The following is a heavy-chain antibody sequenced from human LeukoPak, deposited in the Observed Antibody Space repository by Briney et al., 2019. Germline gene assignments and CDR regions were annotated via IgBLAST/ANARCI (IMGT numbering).Heavy chain of an antibody. Sequence: PGRSLRLSCAASGFTFDDYAMHWVRQAPGKGLEWVSGISWNSGSIGYADSVKGRFTISRDNAKNSLYLQMNSLRAEDTALYYCAKDHRYSGSYPDAFDIWGQGTMVTVSS. CDR2: ISWNSGSI. J-gene: IGHJ3*02. V-gene: IGHV3-9*01. CDR3: AKDHRYSGSYPDAFDI. CDR1: GFTFDDYA. D-gene: IGHD1-26*01.